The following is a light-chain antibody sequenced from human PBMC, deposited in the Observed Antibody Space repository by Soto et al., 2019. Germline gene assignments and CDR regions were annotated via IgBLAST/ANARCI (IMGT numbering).Light chain of an antibody. CDR1: QSISSGQ. Sequence: EIVLTQSPGTLSLSPGERATLSCRASQSISSGQLAWYQQKPGQAPRLLIYGASSRATGIPDRFSGSGSGTDFTLTISRLEPEDFAVFYCQQYVNSPPLTFGGGTKVEIK. V-gene: IGKV3-20*01. CDR2: GAS. CDR3: QQYVNSPPLT. J-gene: IGKJ4*01.